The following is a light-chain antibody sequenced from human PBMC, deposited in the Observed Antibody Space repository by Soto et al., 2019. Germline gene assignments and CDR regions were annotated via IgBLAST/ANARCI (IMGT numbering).Light chain of an antibody. CDR2: VAS. J-gene: IGKJ2*01. CDR1: QSVRTY. Sequence: EIVLTQSPVTLSLSPGERATLSCRASQSVRTYLAWYQVKPGQAPRLLIYVASYRATGIPARFSGSGSGTEYTLTISNLQAEDFAVYYCQQFNNWPHTFGQGTRLEIK. CDR3: QQFNNWPHT. V-gene: IGKV3-15*01.